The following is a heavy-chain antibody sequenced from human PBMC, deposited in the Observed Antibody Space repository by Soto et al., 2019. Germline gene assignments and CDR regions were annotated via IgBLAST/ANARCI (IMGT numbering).Heavy chain of an antibody. V-gene: IGHV3-23*01. CDR1: GFTFSNYA. D-gene: IGHD3-9*01. Sequence: GGSLRLSCAASGFTFSNYAMTWVRQAPGKGLEWVSSISGSGGNTYYADSVKGRFTISRDNSKNTLYLQMNSLRAEDTAVYYCAKGGLVNAFDIWGQGTMVTVSS. CDR2: ISGSGGNT. J-gene: IGHJ3*02. CDR3: AKGGLVNAFDI.